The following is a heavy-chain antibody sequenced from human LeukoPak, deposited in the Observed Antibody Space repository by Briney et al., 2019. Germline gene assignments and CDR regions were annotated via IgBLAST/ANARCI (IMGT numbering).Heavy chain of an antibody. Sequence: ASVKVSCKASGYTFTSYGISWVRQAPGQGLEWMGWISAYNGNTNYAQKLQGRVTMTTDTSTSTAYMELRSLGSDDTAVYYCARDLGVFIAAAGYYFDYWGQGTLVTVSS. CDR3: ARDLGVFIAAAGYYFDY. J-gene: IGHJ4*02. CDR1: GYTFTSYG. V-gene: IGHV1-18*01. CDR2: ISAYNGNT. D-gene: IGHD6-13*01.